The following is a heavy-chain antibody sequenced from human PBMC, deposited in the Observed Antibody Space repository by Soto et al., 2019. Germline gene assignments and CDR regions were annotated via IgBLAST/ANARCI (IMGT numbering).Heavy chain of an antibody. CDR1: GGSISSGDYY. Sequence: SETLSLTCTVSGGSISSGDYYWSWIRQPPGKGLEWIGYIYYSGSTYYNPSLKSRVTISVDTSKNQFSLKLSSVTAADTAVYYCARERTAAGRGFDYWGQGTLVTVS. D-gene: IGHD6-13*01. J-gene: IGHJ4*02. V-gene: IGHV4-30-4*01. CDR2: IYYSGST. CDR3: ARERTAAGRGFDY.